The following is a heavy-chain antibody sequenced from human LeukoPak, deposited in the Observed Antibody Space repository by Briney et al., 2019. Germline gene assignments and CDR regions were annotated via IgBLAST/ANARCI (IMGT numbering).Heavy chain of an antibody. J-gene: IGHJ3*02. Sequence: GGSLRLSCAASGFTFSSYGMHWVRQAPGKGLEWVAVISYDGSNKYYADSVKGRFTISRDNSKNTLYLQMNSLRAEDTAVYYCAKDLEDWVTMVRDAFDIWGQGTMVTVSS. CDR2: ISYDGSNK. CDR3: AKDLEDWVTMVRDAFDI. CDR1: GFTFSSYG. D-gene: IGHD3-10*01. V-gene: IGHV3-30*18.